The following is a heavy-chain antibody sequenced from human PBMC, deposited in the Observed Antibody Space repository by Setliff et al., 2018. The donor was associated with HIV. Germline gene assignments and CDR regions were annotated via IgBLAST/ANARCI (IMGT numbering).Heavy chain of an antibody. Sequence: SETLSLTCTVSGCSISSSSYYWGWIRQPPGKGLEWIGSIYYSGSTDYNPSLKSRVTISVDTSKNQFSLKLSSVTAADTAVYYCARHKGFGEFYFDYRGQGTLVTVSS. D-gene: IGHD3-10*01. V-gene: IGHV4-39*01. CDR1: GCSISSSSYY. J-gene: IGHJ4*02. CDR3: ARHKGFGEFYFDY. CDR2: IYYSGST.